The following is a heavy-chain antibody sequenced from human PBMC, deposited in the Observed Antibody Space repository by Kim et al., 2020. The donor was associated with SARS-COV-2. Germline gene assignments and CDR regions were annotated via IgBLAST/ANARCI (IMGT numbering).Heavy chain of an antibody. CDR2: IYYSGST. CDR1: GGSISSGGYY. D-gene: IGHD2-8*01. CDR3: ARDVLIGWFDP. V-gene: IGHV4-31*03. J-gene: IGHJ5*02. Sequence: SETLSLTCTVSGGSISSGGYYWSWIRQHPGKGLEWIGYIYYSGSTYYNPSLKSRVTISVDTSKNQFSLKLSSVTAADTAVHYCARDVLIGWFDPWGQGTLVTVSS.